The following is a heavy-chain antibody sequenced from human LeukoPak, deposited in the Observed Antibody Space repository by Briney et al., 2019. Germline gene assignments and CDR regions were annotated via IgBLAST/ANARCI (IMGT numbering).Heavy chain of an antibody. CDR3: ARDASGGSLDV. J-gene: IGHJ6*04. V-gene: IGHV4-59*01. D-gene: IGHD3-10*01. CDR1: GGSISGYY. Sequence: SETLSLTCHVSGGSISGYYWSWIRQPPGKGLEWIGNIYNSGRTNFNPSLKSRVTISVDTSKNQVSLKLTSVTAADTAVYYCARDASGGSLDVWGKGTTVTVSS. CDR2: IYNSGRT.